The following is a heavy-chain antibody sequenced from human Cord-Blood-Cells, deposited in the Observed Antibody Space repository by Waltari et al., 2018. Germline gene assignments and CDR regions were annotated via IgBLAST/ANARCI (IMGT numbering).Heavy chain of an antibody. CDR1: GGTFSSYA. V-gene: IGHV1-69*01. D-gene: IGHD3-22*01. J-gene: IGHJ4*02. CDR3: ARGSDYYDSSGSYYFDY. Sequence: QVQLVQSGAEVKKPGSSVKVSCKASGGTFSSYAISWVLQAPAQGLEWMGGIIPIFGKANYAQKFQGRVTITADESTSTAYMELSSLRSEDTAVYYCARGSDYYDSSGSYYFDYWGQGTLVTVSS. CDR2: IIPIFGKA.